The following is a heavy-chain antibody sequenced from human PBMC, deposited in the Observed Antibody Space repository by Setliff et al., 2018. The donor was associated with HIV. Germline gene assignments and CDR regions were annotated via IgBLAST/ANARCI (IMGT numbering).Heavy chain of an antibody. J-gene: IGHJ5*02. V-gene: IGHV4-61*02. CDR2: ISTNGKA. CDR1: GASISSGTYY. CDR3: AREKGFGGATGWFDP. Sequence: NPSETLSLTCTVSGASISSGTYYWTWIRQPAGKGLEWIGRISTNGKANYNPSLKTRVIMSLDTSKNQFSLNLKSVTAADTAIYYCAREKGFGGATGWFDPWGQGTLVTVSS. D-gene: IGHD2-15*01.